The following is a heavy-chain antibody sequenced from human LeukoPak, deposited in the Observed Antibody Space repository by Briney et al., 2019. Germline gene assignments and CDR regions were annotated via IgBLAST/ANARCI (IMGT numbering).Heavy chain of an antibody. V-gene: IGHV4-34*01. CDR1: GGSFSGYY. J-gene: IGHJ6*02. Sequence: SETLSLTCAVYGGSFSGYYWSWIRQPPGKGLEWIGEINHSGSTNYNPSLKSRVTISVDTSKNQLSLKLSSVTAADTAVYYCARVAYMEYYYYYGMDVWGQGTTVTVSS. CDR2: INHSGST. D-gene: IGHD1-1*01. CDR3: ARVAYMEYYYYYGMDV.